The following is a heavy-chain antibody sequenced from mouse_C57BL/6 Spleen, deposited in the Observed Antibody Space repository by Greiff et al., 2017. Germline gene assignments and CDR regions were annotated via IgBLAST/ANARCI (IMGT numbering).Heavy chain of an antibody. CDR1: GFNFKNTY. J-gene: IGHJ2*01. V-gene: IGHV14-3*01. CDR2: IDPANGNT. CDR3: AGGYPYYFDY. Sequence: VQLKQSVAELVRPGASVKLSCTASGFNFKNTYMHWVKQRPEKGLEWIGRIDPANGNTKYAPKFKGKATITADTSSNTAYLQLSSLTSEDTAFYYCAGGYPYYFDYWGQGTTLTVSS.